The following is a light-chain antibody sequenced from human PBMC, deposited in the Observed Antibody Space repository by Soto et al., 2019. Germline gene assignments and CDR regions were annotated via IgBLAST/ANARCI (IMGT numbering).Light chain of an antibody. CDR1: NIGDKS. V-gene: IGLV3-21*02. Sequence: SYELTQPRSVSVAPGQTANINCGGINIGDKSVHWYQQRSGQAPVLIVYHDSDRPSGIPERFSGSNSGNTATLTITRAEAGDEADYSCQVWDILSNHVVFGGGTKLTVL. J-gene: IGLJ2*01. CDR3: QVWDILSNHVV. CDR2: HDS.